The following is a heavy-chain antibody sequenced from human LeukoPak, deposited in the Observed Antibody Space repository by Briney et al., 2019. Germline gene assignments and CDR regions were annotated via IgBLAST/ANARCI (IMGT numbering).Heavy chain of an antibody. CDR1: GYTFTSYG. V-gene: IGHV1-18*01. Sequence: ASVKVSCKASGYTFTSYGISWVRQAPGQGLEWMGWISAYNGNTNYARKLQGRVTMTTDTSTSTAYMELRSLRSDDTAVYYCARAAYYDFWSGQDTYFSYYGMDVWGQGTTVTVSS. J-gene: IGHJ6*02. CDR3: ARAAYYDFWSGQDTYFSYYGMDV. CDR2: ISAYNGNT. D-gene: IGHD3-3*01.